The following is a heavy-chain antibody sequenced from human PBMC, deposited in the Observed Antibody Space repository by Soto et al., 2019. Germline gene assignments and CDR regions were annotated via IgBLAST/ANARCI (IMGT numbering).Heavy chain of an antibody. CDR2: VYYSGGA. CDR3: TRDGDGRMTTNPYYYYGMDV. D-gene: IGHD2-21*02. V-gene: IGHV4-59*01. CDR1: GGSISCYY. J-gene: IGHJ6*02. Sequence: SETLSLTWTVSGGSISCYYCSWIRQPPGKGLEWIGNVYYSGGAKYNPSVKRRVSISVDTSKHQFSLNLGSVTAADTAVYYCTRDGDGRMTTNPYYYYGMDVWGPGITVTV.